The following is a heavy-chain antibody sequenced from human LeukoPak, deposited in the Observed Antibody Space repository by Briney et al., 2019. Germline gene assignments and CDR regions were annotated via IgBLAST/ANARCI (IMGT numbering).Heavy chain of an antibody. D-gene: IGHD3-9*01. J-gene: IGHJ4*02. V-gene: IGHV1-8*01. CDR3: AKNYDFLTGYAS. CDR1: GYTFTTYD. CDR2: VNPSSGVT. Sequence: GASVKVSCKAFGYTFTTYDINWVRQATGQGLEWMGWVNPSSGVTRYAQKIQGRVTMTRNTSISTAYMELSSLRSEDTAVYYCAKNYDFLTGYASWGQGTLVTASS.